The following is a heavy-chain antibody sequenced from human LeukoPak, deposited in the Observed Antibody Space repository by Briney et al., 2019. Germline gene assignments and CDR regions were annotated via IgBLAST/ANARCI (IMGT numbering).Heavy chain of an antibody. CDR2: VSYDGTT. Sequence: SETLSLTCAVSGYSITNGYYWSWIRQPLGEGLEWIGYVSYDGTTNYTPSLRSRVIMAVDTAKNNISLRLTSVTAADTAVYYCARLDCSGDGCYNHWGRGTLVTVSS. V-gene: IGHV4-38-2*01. CDR1: GYSITNGYY. J-gene: IGHJ4*02. D-gene: IGHD2-15*01. CDR3: ARLDCSGDGCYNH.